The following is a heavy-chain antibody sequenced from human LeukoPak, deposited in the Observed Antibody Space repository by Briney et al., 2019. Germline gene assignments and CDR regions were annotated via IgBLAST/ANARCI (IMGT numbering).Heavy chain of an antibody. Sequence: GESLRISCQGSQHNFTNYWFAWVRQMSGKGLEWMGIIYPGDSDTRYSPPFRGQVTISVDKSINTVYLQWSSLKASDSGMYYCVRLPDSNGWYRSHFDSWGQGTLVTVSS. CDR1: QHNFTNYW. J-gene: IGHJ4*02. D-gene: IGHD6-19*01. CDR3: VRLPDSNGWYRSHFDS. V-gene: IGHV5-51*01. CDR2: IYPGDSDT.